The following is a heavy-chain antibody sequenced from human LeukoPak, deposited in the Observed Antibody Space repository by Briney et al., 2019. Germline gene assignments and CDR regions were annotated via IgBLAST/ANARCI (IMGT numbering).Heavy chain of an antibody. CDR1: GFTFSSYA. CDR3: ARVPKSRQAYCGGDCHVLDY. V-gene: IGHV3-30-3*01. Sequence: GGSLRLSCAASGFTFSSYAMHWVRQAPGKGLEWEAVISYDGSNKYYADSVKGRFTISRDNPKNTLYLQMNSLRAEDTAVYYCARVPKSRQAYCGGDCHVLDYWGQGTLVTVSS. CDR2: ISYDGSNK. J-gene: IGHJ4*02. D-gene: IGHD2-21*02.